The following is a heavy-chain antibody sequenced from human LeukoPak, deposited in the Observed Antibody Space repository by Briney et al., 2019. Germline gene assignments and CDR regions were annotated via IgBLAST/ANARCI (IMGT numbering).Heavy chain of an antibody. D-gene: IGHD6-13*01. CDR2: ISSSSSTI. CDR1: GFTLSDYS. V-gene: IGHV3-48*02. J-gene: IGHJ4*02. CDR3: ARGSRGSGGSWFVY. Sequence: PGGSLRLSCAASGFTLSDYSMNWVRQAPGKGLEGVSYISSSSSTIYYADSVKGRFIISRDNAKNSLYLQMNSLRDDDTAVYYCARGSRGSGGSWFVYWGQGTLVAVSS.